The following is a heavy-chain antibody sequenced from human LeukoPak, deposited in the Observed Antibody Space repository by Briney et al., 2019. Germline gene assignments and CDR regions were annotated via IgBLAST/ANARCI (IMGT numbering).Heavy chain of an antibody. CDR2: IYYSGST. CDR3: ARGSQRDFWRGEYYFDY. D-gene: IGHD3-3*01. V-gene: IGHV4-59*08. J-gene: IGHJ4*02. Sequence: SETLSLTCTVSGGSISSYYWSWIRQPLGEGLEWIGYIYYSGSTNYNPSLKSRVTISVDTSKNQFSLKLSSVTAADTAVYYCARGSQRDFWRGEYYFDYWGQGTLVTVSS. CDR1: GGSISSYY.